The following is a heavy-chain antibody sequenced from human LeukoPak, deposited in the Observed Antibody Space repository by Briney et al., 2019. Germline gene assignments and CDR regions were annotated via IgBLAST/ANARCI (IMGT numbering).Heavy chain of an antibody. CDR1: AFTFSSYA. J-gene: IGHJ4*02. CDR3: ARDLNYAHDY. Sequence: GRSLRLSCAAYAFTFSSYAMHWVRQAPGKGLEWVALISYDGSNKYYADSVKGRFTISRDNSKNTLYLQMNSLRAEDTAVNCCARDLNYAHDYWGQGTLVTVSS. V-gene: IGHV3-30-3*01. D-gene: IGHD2-2*01. CDR2: ISYDGSNK.